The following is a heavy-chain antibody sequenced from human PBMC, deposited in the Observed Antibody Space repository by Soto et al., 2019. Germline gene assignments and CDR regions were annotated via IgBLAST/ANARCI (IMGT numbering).Heavy chain of an antibody. Sequence: SVKVSCKASGGTFSSYAISWVRQAPGQGLEWMGGIIPIFGTANYAQKFQGRVTITADESTSTAYMELSSLRSEDTAVYYCARGGSVVVAATWVCMDVWGQVTTVTVS. J-gene: IGHJ6*01. D-gene: IGHD2-15*01. CDR3: ARGGSVVVAATWVCMDV. V-gene: IGHV1-69*13. CDR2: IIPIFGTA. CDR1: GGTFSSYA.